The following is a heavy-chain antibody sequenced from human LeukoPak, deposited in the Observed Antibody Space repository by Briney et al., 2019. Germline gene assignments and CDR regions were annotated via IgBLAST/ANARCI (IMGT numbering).Heavy chain of an antibody. CDR3: ASPLGYCSSTSCYTSDAFDI. V-gene: IGHV3-21*01. Sequence: GGSLRLSCAASRFTFSSYDINWVRQAPGKGLEWVSSISSSSSYIYYADSVKGRFTISRDNAKNSLYLQMNSLRAEDTAVYYCASPLGYCSSTSCYTSDAFDIWGQGTMVAVSS. J-gene: IGHJ3*02. D-gene: IGHD2-2*02. CDR2: ISSSSSYI. CDR1: RFTFSSYD.